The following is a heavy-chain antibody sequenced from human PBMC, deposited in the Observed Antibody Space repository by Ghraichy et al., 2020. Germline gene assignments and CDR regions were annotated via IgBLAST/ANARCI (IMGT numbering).Heavy chain of an antibody. V-gene: IGHV3-74*01. D-gene: IGHD1-7*01. CDR2: INTDGSTT. Sequence: GGSLRLSCATSGFTFSTYWIHWVRQTPGKGLVWVSRINTDGSTTNYADSVKGRFTISRDNAKNTLYLQMNSLRAEDTAVYYCATAGNFRFDYWGQGTLVTVSS. CDR3: ATAGNFRFDY. J-gene: IGHJ4*02. CDR1: GFTFSTYW.